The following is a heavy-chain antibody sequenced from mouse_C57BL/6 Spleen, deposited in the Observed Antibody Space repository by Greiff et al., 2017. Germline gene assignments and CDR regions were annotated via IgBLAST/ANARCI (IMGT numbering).Heavy chain of an antibody. CDR1: GHTFTSYW. V-gene: IGHV1-69*01. Sequence: QVQLQQPGAELVMPGASVKLSCKASGHTFTSYWMHWVKQRPGQGLEWIGEIDPSDSYTNYNQKFKGKSTLTVDKSSSTAYMQLSSLTSEDSAVYYCASSPSSPFAYGGQGTLVTVSA. D-gene: IGHD1-1*01. CDR3: ASSPSSPFAY. CDR2: IDPSDSYT. J-gene: IGHJ3*01.